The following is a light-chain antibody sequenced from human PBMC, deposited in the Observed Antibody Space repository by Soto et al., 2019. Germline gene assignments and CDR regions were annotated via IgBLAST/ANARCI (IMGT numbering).Light chain of an antibody. CDR3: QLSDSSLT. CDR1: HNINTY. V-gene: IGKV1-39*01. CDR2: AAS. J-gene: IGKJ5*01. Sequence: PSPSSLSASVGERVAITFRASHNINTYLNWYQQRPGKAPRLLIYAASSVQGGVPSRFSGSGSGTDFTLTISSLQPEDFATYYCQLSDSSLTFGQGTRLEI.